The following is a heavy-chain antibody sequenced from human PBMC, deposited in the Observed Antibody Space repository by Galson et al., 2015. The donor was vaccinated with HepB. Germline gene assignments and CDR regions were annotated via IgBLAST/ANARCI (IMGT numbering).Heavy chain of an antibody. V-gene: IGHV3-33*01. D-gene: IGHD4-17*01. J-gene: IGHJ6*02. Sequence: SLRLSCAASGFTFSSYGMHWVRQAPGKGLEWVAVIWYDGSNKYYADSVKGRFTISRDNSKNTLYLQMNSLRAEDTAVYHCARDRLDYGGMDVWGQGTTVTVSS. CDR2: IWYDGSNK. CDR1: GFTFSSYG. CDR3: ARDRLDYGGMDV.